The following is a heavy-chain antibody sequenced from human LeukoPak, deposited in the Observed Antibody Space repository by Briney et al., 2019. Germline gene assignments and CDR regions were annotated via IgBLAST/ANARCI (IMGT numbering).Heavy chain of an antibody. D-gene: IGHD4-17*01. V-gene: IGHV3-33*08. CDR3: ARDATTVRAFDI. CDR1: GFTFSSYA. CDR2: IWYDGSNK. J-gene: IGHJ3*02. Sequence: PGGSLRLSCAAPGFTFSSYAMSWVRQAPGKGLEWVAVIWYDGSNKYYADSVKGRFTISRDNSKNTLYLQMNSLRAEDTAVYYCARDATTVRAFDIWGQGTMVTVSS.